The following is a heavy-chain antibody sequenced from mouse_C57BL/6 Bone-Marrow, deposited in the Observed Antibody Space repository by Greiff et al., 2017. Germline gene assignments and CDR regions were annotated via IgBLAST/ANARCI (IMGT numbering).Heavy chain of an antibody. CDR3: ARDYYSNNYYAKDY. D-gene: IGHD2-5*01. CDR2: IDPSDSYT. CDR1: GYTFTSYW. J-gene: IGHJ4*01. V-gene: IGHV1-69*01. Sequence: VKLQQPGAELVMPGASVKLSCKASGYTFTSYWMHWVKQRPGQGLEWIGEIDPSDSYTNYNQKFKGKSTLTVDKSSSKAYMRLSGLTSKDSAVYYCARDYYSNNYYAKDYWGQGTSVTVSS.